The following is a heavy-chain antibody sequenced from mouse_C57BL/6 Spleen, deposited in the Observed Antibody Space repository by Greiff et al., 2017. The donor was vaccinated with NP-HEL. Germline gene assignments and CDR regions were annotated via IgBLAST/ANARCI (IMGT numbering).Heavy chain of an antibody. D-gene: IGHD2-4*01. Sequence: QVQLQQPGTELVKPGASVKLSCKASGYTFTSYWMHWVKQRPGQGLEWIGNINPRHGGTNYNEKFKSKATLTVDKSSSTADMQLSGRTSEDSSVYYCASSYDYALNYWGQGTTLTVSS. CDR3: ASSYDYALNY. V-gene: IGHV1-53*01. J-gene: IGHJ2*01. CDR2: INPRHGGT. CDR1: GYTFTSYW.